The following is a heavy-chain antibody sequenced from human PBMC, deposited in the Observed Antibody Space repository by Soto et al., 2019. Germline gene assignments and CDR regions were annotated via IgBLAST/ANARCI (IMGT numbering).Heavy chain of an antibody. CDR3: AKDRALGGKKSGFFVF. CDR2: IGDSGGST. J-gene: IGHJ3*01. Sequence: PGGSLRLSCAASGFSFSSYSMNWVRRAPGKGLEWVSGIGDSGGSTYYADSVRGRFTISRDNSKNTLFLQMNGLRAEDTALYYYAKDRALGGKKSGFFVFGGQETMLTVS. V-gene: IGHV3-23*01. CDR1: GFSFSSYS. D-gene: IGHD7-27*01.